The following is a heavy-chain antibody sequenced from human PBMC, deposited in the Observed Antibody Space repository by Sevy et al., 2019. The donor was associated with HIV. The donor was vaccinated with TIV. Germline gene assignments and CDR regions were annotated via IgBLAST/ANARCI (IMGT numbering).Heavy chain of an antibody. D-gene: IGHD3-22*01. J-gene: IGHJ3*02. CDR1: GFTFSSYA. CDR2: ISGSGGST. CDR3: AKDLTAYYYDSSGHFDAFDI. V-gene: IGHV3-23*01. Sequence: GGSLRLSCVASGFTFSSYAMSWVRQAPGKGLEWVSAISGSGGSTYYADSVKGRFTISRDNSKNTLYLQMNSLRAEDTAVYYCAKDLTAYYYDSSGHFDAFDIWGQGTMVTVSS.